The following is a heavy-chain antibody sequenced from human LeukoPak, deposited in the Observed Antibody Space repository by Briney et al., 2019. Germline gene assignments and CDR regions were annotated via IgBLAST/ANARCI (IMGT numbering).Heavy chain of an antibody. Sequence: GGSLRLSCAASGLTFSSYWMSRVRQAPGKGLEWVANIKQDGSEKYYVDSVKGRFTISRDNAKNSLYLQMNSLIAEDTAVYYCASGFYWFDPWGRGTLVTVSS. D-gene: IGHD2/OR15-2a*01. J-gene: IGHJ5*02. V-gene: IGHV3-7*01. CDR3: ASGFYWFDP. CDR2: IKQDGSEK. CDR1: GLTFSSYW.